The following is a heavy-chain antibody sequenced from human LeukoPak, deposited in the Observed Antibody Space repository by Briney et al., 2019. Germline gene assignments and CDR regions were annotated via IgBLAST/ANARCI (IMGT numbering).Heavy chain of an antibody. J-gene: IGHJ4*02. CDR1: GYTFTGYY. CDR2: INPNSGGT. V-gene: IGHV1-2*02. Sequence: ASVKVSCKASGYTFTGYYMHWVRQAPGQGLEWMGWINPNSGGTKYAQKFQGRVTMTRDTSISTAYMELSRLKSDDTAVYYCARNNGQQLAFDGWGQGTPVTVSS. CDR3: ARNNGQQLAFDG. D-gene: IGHD6-13*01.